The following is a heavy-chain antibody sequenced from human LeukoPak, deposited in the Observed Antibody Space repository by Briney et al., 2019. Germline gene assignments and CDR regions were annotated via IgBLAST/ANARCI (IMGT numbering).Heavy chain of an antibody. J-gene: IGHJ4*02. CDR2: INPNSGGT. CDR1: GYTFTGYY. V-gene: IGHV1-2*02. CDR3: ARALLELAYSTPGGY. D-gene: IGHD1-7*01. Sequence: ASVKVSCRASGYTFTGYYMHWVRQAPGQGLEWMGWINPNSGGTNYAQKFQGRVTMTRDTSISTAYMELSSLRSEDTAVYYCARALLELAYSTPGGYWGQGTLVTVSS.